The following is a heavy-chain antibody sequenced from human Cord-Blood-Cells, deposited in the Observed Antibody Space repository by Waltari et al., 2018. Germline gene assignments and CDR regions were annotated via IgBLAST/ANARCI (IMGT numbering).Heavy chain of an antibody. D-gene: IGHD1-7*01. CDR1: GFTFSSYS. Sequence: EVQLVESGRGLVQPGGSLRLSCAASGFTFSSYSLNWVRQAPGKGLEWVSYISSSSSTIYYADSVKGRFTISRDNAKNSLYLQMNSLRAEDTAVYYCARDSGNWNYDYWGQGTLVTVSS. J-gene: IGHJ4*02. V-gene: IGHV3-48*01. CDR3: ARDSGNWNYDY. CDR2: ISSSSSTI.